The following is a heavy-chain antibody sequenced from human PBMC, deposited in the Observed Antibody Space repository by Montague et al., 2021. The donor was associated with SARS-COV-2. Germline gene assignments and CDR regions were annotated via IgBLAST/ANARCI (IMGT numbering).Heavy chain of an antibody. V-gene: IGHV4-61*02. CDR1: GGSISSGSYY. CDR3: ARVGVGTMVRGVIPAYYYYGMDV. Sequence: TLSLTCNVSGGSISSGSYYWSWIRQPAGKGLEWIGRIYTSGSTNYNPSLKSRVTISVDTSKNQFSLKLSSVTAADTAVYYCARVGVGTMVRGVIPAYYYYGMDVWGQGTTVTVSS. J-gene: IGHJ6*02. CDR2: IYTSGST. D-gene: IGHD3-10*01.